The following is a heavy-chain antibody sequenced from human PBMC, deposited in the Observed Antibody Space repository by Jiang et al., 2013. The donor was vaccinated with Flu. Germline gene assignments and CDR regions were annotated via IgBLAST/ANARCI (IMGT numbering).Heavy chain of an antibody. Sequence: VQLLESGGGLVQPGRSLRLSCTASGFSFGDYAVSWLRQAPGKGLEWVGFIRNKLYRGTTAYAASVKGRFTISRDDSKSIAYLQMSSLKTEDTAVYYCTRDLVRDVILIPATYFDYWGQGALVTVSS. CDR2: IRNKLYRGTT. J-gene: IGHJ4*02. D-gene: IGHD2-2*01. CDR3: TRDLVRDVILIPATYFDY. V-gene: IGHV3-49*03. CDR1: GFSFGDYA.